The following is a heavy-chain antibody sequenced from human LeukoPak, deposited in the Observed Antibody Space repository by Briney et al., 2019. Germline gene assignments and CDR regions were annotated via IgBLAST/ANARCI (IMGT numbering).Heavy chain of an antibody. D-gene: IGHD6-19*01. CDR1: GFTFSDYW. V-gene: IGHV3-7*03. J-gene: IGHJ4*02. CDR2: IKQDGSEK. CDR3: AREGSGWYF. Sequence: PGGSLRLSCVASGFTFSDYWMSWVRQAPGKGPEWVANIKQDGSEKYYVDSVKGRFTISRDNAKNSLYLQMNSLRAEDTAVYYCAREGSGWYFWGQGTLVTVSS.